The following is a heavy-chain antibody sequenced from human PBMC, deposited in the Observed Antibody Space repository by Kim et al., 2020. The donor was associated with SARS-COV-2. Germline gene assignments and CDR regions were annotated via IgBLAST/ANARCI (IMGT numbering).Heavy chain of an antibody. CDR3: ARGGSGRWTYPNWHFDL. J-gene: IGHJ2*01. Sequence: ASVKVSCKSSGYIFTSYVIPCVRQAPGQRPEWMGWINGYNGNTQYSRNFQARLTITMDTSATTVYLELSSLRSEDTAVYYCARGGSGRWTYPNWHFDLWG. D-gene: IGHD3-16*01. CDR1: GYIFTSYV. V-gene: IGHV1-3*01. CDR2: INGYNGNT.